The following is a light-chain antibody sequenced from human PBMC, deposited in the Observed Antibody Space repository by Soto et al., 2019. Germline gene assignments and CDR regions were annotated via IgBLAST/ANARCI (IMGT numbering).Light chain of an antibody. CDR3: MQGSHWPPIT. CDR1: QRLVHRDGNTY. CDR2: KVS. V-gene: IGKV2-30*02. Sequence: DVVVTQSPLSLPVTLGQASSISCRSSQRLVHRDGNTYLSWVRQRPGQSPRRLIYKVSNREAGVPDRFSGSGSGADFTLKISRVEAEDSGLYYCMQGSHWPPITFGQGTRLEIK. J-gene: IGKJ5*01.